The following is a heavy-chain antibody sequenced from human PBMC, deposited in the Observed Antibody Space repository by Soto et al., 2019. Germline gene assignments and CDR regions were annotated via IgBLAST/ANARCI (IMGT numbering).Heavy chain of an antibody. CDR1: GFTFSNFG. CDR3: AKDGALVRGTILDHYSGMDV. CDR2: ISTSGDST. Sequence: GGSLRLSCAASGFTFSNFGMSWVRQAPGKGLDWVSTISTSGDSTFYTDSVKGRFTISRDNSKNTVSLQMNSLRAEDSAVYYCAKDGALVRGTILDHYSGMDVWGQGTTVTVSS. J-gene: IGHJ6*02. V-gene: IGHV3-23*01. D-gene: IGHD3-10*01.